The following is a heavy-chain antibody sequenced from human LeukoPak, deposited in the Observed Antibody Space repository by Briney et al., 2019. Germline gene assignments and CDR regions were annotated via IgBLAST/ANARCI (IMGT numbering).Heavy chain of an antibody. J-gene: IGHJ4*02. Sequence: PGGSLRLSCAASGFTFSGYSFNWVRQAPGKGLEWVASITSTSTYIYYADSVQGRFAVSRDNAKNSLYLQINSLRAEDTAVFYCVRRGPNNSGLDYWGQGTLVTVSS. V-gene: IGHV3-21*01. D-gene: IGHD5-12*01. CDR3: VRRGPNNSGLDY. CDR2: ITSTSTYI. CDR1: GFTFSGYS.